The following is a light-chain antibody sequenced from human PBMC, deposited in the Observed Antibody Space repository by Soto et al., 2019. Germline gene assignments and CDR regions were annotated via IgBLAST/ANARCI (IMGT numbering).Light chain of an antibody. Sequence: EIVMTQSPGTLSLSPGERVTLSCRASQSVNSYLAWYQQKPGQAPRLLISDASDRATGIPDRFSGSGSGTDFTLTISRLAPEDFAVYYCQQYGDSPVTFGQGTKVEIK. CDR1: QSVNSY. CDR2: DAS. V-gene: IGKV3-20*01. CDR3: QQYGDSPVT. J-gene: IGKJ1*01.